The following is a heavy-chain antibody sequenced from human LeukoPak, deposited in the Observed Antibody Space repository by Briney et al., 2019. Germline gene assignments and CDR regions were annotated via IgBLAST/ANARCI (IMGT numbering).Heavy chain of an antibody. Sequence: SETLSLTCTVSGGSIGSHYWAWTRQPPGTGLEWIGSIYYSGTTYYNPSLKSRVTISVDTSKNQFSLKLSSVTAADTAVYYCARQPYGSSPDYWGQGTLVTVSS. J-gene: IGHJ4*02. V-gene: IGHV4-39*01. CDR1: GGSIGSHY. CDR2: IYYSGTT. D-gene: IGHD1-26*01. CDR3: ARQPYGSSPDY.